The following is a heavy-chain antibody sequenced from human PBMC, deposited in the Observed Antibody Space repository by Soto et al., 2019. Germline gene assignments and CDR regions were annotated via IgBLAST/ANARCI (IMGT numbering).Heavy chain of an antibody. CDR1: GGSISSSSYY. J-gene: IGHJ6*02. D-gene: IGHD1-26*01. Sequence: QLQLQESGPGLVKPSETLSLTCTVSGGSISSSSYYWGWIRQPPGKGLEWIGSIYYSGSTYYNPSLKSRVTIPVDTSKNRFALKRSSVTAADAAGYYWGGGELGGGMDVWGQGTTVTVSS. V-gene: IGHV4-39*01. CDR3: GGGELGGGMDV. CDR2: IYYSGST.